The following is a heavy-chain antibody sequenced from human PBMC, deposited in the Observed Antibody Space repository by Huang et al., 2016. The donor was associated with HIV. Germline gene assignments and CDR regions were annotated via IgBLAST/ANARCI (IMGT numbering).Heavy chain of an antibody. V-gene: IGHV4-39*01. CDR2: INYSGNT. CDR3: TRNGVSSTYYRPGYSYMDA. J-gene: IGHJ6*03. CDR1: GGSFTSSTYY. D-gene: IGHD3-10*01. Sequence: QLQLQESGPGLAKPSETLTLTCAVSGGSFTSSTYYWGWIRQPPGKRLVWVASINYSGNTYYNSSLERRVTISRDTFKNEFYLNLASGTATDTAIYYCTRNGVSSTYYRPGYSYMDAWGKGTTVTVSS.